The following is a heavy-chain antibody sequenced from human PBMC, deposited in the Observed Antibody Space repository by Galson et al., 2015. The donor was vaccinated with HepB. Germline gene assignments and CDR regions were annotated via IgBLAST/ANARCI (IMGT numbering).Heavy chain of an antibody. CDR1: GFTFSSYA. CDR3: ARDRDEQWLVDCFDY. V-gene: IGHV3-30-3*01. CDR2: IPYDGSNK. Sequence: SLRLSCAASGFTFSSYAMHWVRQAPGKGLEWVAVIPYDGSNKYYADSVKGRFTISRDNSKNTLYLQMNSLRAEDTAVYYCARDRDEQWLVDCFDYWGQGTLVTVSS. J-gene: IGHJ4*02. D-gene: IGHD6-19*01.